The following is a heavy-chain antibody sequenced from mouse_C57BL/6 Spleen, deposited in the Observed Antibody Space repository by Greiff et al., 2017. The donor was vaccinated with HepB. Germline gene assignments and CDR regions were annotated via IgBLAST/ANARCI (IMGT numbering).Heavy chain of an antibody. V-gene: IGHV5-17*01. J-gene: IGHJ1*03. D-gene: IGHD1-1*01. CDR2: ISSGSSTI. CDR1: GFTFSDYG. Sequence: EVKLQESGGGLVKPGGSLKLSCAASGFTFSDYGMHWVRQAPEKGLEWVAYISSGSSTIYYADTVKGRFTISRDNAKNTLFLQMTSLSSEDTAMYYCARPPFITTVPNWYFDVWGTGTTVTVSS. CDR3: ARPPFITTVPNWYFDV.